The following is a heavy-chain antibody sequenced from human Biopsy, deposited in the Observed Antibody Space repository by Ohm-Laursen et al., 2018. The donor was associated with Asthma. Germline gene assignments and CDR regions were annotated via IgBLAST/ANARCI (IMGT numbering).Heavy chain of an antibody. V-gene: IGHV3-20*01. CDR1: GFTFDDYA. CDR2: INWNGGST. D-gene: IGHD7-27*01. Sequence: SLRLSCAASGFTFDDYAMSWVRQAPGRGLEWVSGINWNGGSTGYADSVKGRFTISSDNAKNSLYLQMNSLRVEDTAFYHCTKDTGELGMSAFDVWGQGTMVAVSS. J-gene: IGHJ3*01. CDR3: TKDTGELGMSAFDV.